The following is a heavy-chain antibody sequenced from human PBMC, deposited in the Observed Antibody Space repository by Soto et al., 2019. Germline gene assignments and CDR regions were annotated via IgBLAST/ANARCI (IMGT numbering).Heavy chain of an antibody. CDR1: GFTFSNYN. V-gene: IGHV3-21*01. D-gene: IGHD5-18*01. CDR3: ARDPGYRYGYN. J-gene: IGHJ4*02. Sequence: PGGSLRLSCAASGFTFSNYNMNWVRQAPGKGLEWVSSISSSSSYIYCADSVKGRFTISRDNAKNSLYLQMNSLRAEDTAVYYCARDPGYRYGYNWGQGTLVTVSS. CDR2: ISSSSSYI.